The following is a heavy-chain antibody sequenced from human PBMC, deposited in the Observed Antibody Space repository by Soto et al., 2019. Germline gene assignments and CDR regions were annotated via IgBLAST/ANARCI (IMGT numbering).Heavy chain of an antibody. CDR3: ASGRHIVESSGLPWLDAFDI. J-gene: IGHJ3*02. Sequence: QVQLQESGPGLVKPSQTLSLTCTVSGGSISSGGYYSSWVRQHPGKYLEWIGYIYYSGTTDYNPSLKSRINISEDKSKNQFSLQLSSVTAADTAVDYCASGRHIVESSGLPWLDAFDIWGQGTMVTVSS. CDR1: GGSISSGGYY. V-gene: IGHV4-31*03. D-gene: IGHD6-19*01. CDR2: IYYSGTT.